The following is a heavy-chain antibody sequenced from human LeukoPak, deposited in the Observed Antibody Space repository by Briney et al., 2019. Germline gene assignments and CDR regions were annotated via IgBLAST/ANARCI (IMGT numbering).Heavy chain of an antibody. CDR3: ARSRAYYYDSSGYSEYFQH. CDR2: INPNSGGT. CDR1: GYTFTGYY. J-gene: IGHJ1*01. Sequence: ASVKVSCKASGYTFTGYYMHWVRQAPGQGLEWMGWINPNSGGTNYAQKCQGRVTMTRDTSISTAYMELSRLRSDDTAVYYCARSRAYYYDSSGYSEYFQHWGQGTLVTVSS. V-gene: IGHV1-2*02. D-gene: IGHD3-22*01.